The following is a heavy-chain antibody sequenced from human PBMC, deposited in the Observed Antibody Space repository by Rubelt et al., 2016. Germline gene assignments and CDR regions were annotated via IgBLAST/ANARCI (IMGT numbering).Heavy chain of an antibody. J-gene: IGHJ4*02. CDR1: GFTFSGSA. Sequence: EVQLVESGGGLVKPGESLRLSCAASGFTFSGSAIHWVRQASGKGLEWVGRIGRRANSYATGSAASLKGRFTISRDDSRDTAYLQMNSLRTEDTAVYYCATPSGYWGQGTLVTVSS. CDR3: ATPSGY. V-gene: IGHV3-73*01. CDR2: IGRRANSYAT.